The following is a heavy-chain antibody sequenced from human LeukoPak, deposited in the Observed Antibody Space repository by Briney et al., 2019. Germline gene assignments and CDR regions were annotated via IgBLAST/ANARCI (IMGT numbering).Heavy chain of an antibody. Sequence: GGSLRLSCAASGFTFNNYGLIWVRQAPGRGLEWVAAISNDGGGTMYAGFVEGRFTISRDNSKNTLFLQMNSLRAEDTALYYCAKGSSGYFADLWGQGTLVTVSS. CDR1: GFTFNNYG. CDR2: ISNDGGGT. J-gene: IGHJ5*02. V-gene: IGHV3-23*01. CDR3: AKGSSGYFADL. D-gene: IGHD3-22*01.